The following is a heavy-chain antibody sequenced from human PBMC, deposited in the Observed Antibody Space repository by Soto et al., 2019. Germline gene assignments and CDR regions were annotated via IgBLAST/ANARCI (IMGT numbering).Heavy chain of an antibody. CDR2: IYWDDDK. J-gene: IGHJ6*03. CDR1: GFSLSTSGVG. CDR3: AHSPSYYDFWSGIMHYYMDV. D-gene: IGHD3-3*01. Sequence: QITLKESGPTLVKPTQTLTLTCTFSGFSLSTSGVGVGWIRQPPGKALEWLALIYWDDDKRYSPSPKSRLTITNDTSKNQVVLTMTNMDPVDTATYYCAHSPSYYDFWSGIMHYYMDVWGKGTTVTVSS. V-gene: IGHV2-5*02.